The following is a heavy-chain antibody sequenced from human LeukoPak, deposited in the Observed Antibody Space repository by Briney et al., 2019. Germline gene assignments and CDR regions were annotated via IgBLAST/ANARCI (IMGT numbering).Heavy chain of an antibody. CDR3: ARGRSNYYGMDV. Sequence: SETLSLTCTVSGGSISSSDYYWGWIRQPPGKGLEWIENIYYSGTTYYNPSLKSRVTISVDTSKNQFSLKVSSVTAADTAVYYCARGRSNYYGMDVWGQGTTVTVSS. CDR1: GGSISSSDYY. D-gene: IGHD1-26*01. J-gene: IGHJ6*02. V-gene: IGHV4-39*07. CDR2: IYYSGTT.